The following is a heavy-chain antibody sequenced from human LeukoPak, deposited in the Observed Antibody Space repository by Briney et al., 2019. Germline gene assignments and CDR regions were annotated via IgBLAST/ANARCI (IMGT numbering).Heavy chain of an antibody. D-gene: IGHD3-10*01. J-gene: IGHJ4*02. Sequence: PSETLSLTCTVSGGSISSSSYYWGWIRQPPGKGLEWIGSIYYSGSTYYNPSLKSRVTISVDTSKNQFSLKLSSVTAADTAVYYCARIDYYGSGSYWGQGTLVTVSS. CDR3: ARIDYYGSGSY. CDR1: GGSISSSSYY. CDR2: IYYSGST. V-gene: IGHV4-39*01.